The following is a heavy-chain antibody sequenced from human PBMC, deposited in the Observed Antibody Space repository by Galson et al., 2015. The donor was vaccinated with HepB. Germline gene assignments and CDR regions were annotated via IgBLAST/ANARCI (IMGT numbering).Heavy chain of an antibody. D-gene: IGHD3-3*01. CDR1: GFTFSSYA. Sequence: SLRLSCAASGFTFSSYAMHWVRQAPGKGLEYVSAISSNGGSTYYADSVKGRFTISRDNSKNTLYLQMSSLRAEDTAVYYCVKDFEFWVTKFWSGYYHSWGHYYYGMDVWGQGTMVTVSS. V-gene: IGHV3-64D*06. CDR3: VKDFEFWVTKFWSGYYHSWGHYYYGMDV. CDR2: ISSNGGST. J-gene: IGHJ6*02.